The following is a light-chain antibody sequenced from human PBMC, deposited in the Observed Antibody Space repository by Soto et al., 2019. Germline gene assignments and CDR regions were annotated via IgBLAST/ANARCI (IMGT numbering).Light chain of an antibody. CDR1: SSDVGRYNF. V-gene: IGLV2-8*01. Sequence: QSALTQPPSASGSPGQSVTISCTGTSSDVGRYNFVSWYQQHPGKAPKLMIFEVTKRPSGVPDRFSGSKSGNTASLTVSGLQAEDEADYYCSSYTSSSTPLFGGGTKLTVL. CDR3: SSYTSSSTPL. J-gene: IGLJ2*01. CDR2: EVT.